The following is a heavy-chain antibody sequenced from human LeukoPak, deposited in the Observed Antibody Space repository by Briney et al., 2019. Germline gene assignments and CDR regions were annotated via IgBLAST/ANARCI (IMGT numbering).Heavy chain of an antibody. V-gene: IGHV1-18*01. Sequence: ASVKLSCKASGYTFTSNGITWVRQAPGHGLEWVGWISCNNGDTRYAQKFQGRVTVTTDTSTSTAYMELRSLRSDDTAVYYCARDGGTAGYSSGSDYWGQGTLVTVSS. CDR2: ISCNNGDT. D-gene: IGHD5-18*01. CDR1: GYTFTSNG. CDR3: ARDGGTAGYSSGSDY. J-gene: IGHJ4*02.